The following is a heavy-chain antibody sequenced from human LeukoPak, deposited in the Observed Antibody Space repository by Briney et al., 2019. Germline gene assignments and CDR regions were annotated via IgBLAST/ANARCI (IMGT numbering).Heavy chain of an antibody. V-gene: IGHV3-23*01. CDR3: AKAYVSKNYYYYMDV. CDR1: GFTFSSYG. D-gene: IGHD3-16*01. CDR2: ISGSGGST. J-gene: IGHJ6*03. Sequence: GGSVRLFCAASGFTFSSYGMSWVRQAPGKGLEWVSAISGSGGSTYYADSVKGRFTISRDNSKNTLYLQMNSLRAEDTAVYYCAKAYVSKNYYYYMDVWGKGTTVTISS.